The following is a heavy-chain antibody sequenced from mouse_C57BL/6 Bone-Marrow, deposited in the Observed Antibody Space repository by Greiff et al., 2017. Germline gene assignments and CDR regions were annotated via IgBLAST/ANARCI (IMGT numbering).Heavy chain of an antibody. V-gene: IGHV1-50*01. CDR2: IDPSDSYT. D-gene: IGHD2-4*01. CDR3: ARSLYDYDPFAY. J-gene: IGHJ3*01. CDR1: GYTFTSYW. Sequence: QVQLQQSGAELVKPGASVKLSCKASGYTFTSYWMQWVKQRPGQGLEWIGEIDPSDSYTNYNQKFKGKATLTVDTSSSTAYMQISSLTSEDSAVYYGARSLYDYDPFAYWGQGTLVTVSA.